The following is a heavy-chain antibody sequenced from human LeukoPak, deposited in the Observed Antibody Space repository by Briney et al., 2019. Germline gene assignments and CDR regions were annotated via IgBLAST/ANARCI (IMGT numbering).Heavy chain of an antibody. D-gene: IGHD2-21*01. CDR1: GLTLSNYG. CDR3: AKQPYNYYYLDV. CDR2: ISGSGGAT. V-gene: IGHV3-23*01. J-gene: IGHJ6*03. Sequence: GGSLRLSCAVSGLTLSNYGMSWVRQAPGKGLEWVAGISGSGGATNYADSVKGRFTISRDNSNYMLFLHMNNLRAEDTDIYYCAKQPYNYYYLDVWGKGTTVTVSS.